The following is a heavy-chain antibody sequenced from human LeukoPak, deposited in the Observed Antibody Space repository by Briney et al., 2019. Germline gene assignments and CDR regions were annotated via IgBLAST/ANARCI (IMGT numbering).Heavy chain of an antibody. CDR2: LYTSDYT. CDR3: ARGAVTRDFDF. Sequence: GSLRLSCAASGFTFSSYWMNWVRQAPGKGLEWVSVLYTSDYTYYADSVRGRFTISRDNSKNTLYLQMDSLRVEDTATYFCARGAVTRDFDFWGQGVLVIVSS. J-gene: IGHJ4*02. D-gene: IGHD4-17*01. V-gene: IGHV3-53*01. CDR1: GFTFSSYW.